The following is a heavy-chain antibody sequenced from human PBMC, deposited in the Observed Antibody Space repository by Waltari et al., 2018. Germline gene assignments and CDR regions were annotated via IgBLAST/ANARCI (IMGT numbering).Heavy chain of an antibody. CDR1: GGSISSGSYY. J-gene: IGHJ4*02. Sequence: QVQLQESGPGLVKPSQTLSLTCTVSGGSISSGSYYCSCIRQPPGKGLAWMGRIYTNLSTNYNPSLKSRVTISVDTSKNQFSLKLSSVTAADTAVYYCASLGLSSSWYVGQFDYWGQGTLVTVSS. D-gene: IGHD6-13*01. V-gene: IGHV4-61*02. CDR2: IYTNLST. CDR3: ASLGLSSSWYVGQFDY.